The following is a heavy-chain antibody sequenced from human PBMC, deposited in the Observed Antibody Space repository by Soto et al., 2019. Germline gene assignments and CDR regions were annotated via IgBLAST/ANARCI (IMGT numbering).Heavy chain of an antibody. J-gene: IGHJ4*02. D-gene: IGHD6-19*01. CDR1: GFTFSSYA. CDR3: VKAFFSGGWYPIVY. Sequence: GGSLRLSCSASGFTFSSYAMHWVRQAPGKGLEYVSAISSNGGSTYYADSVKGRFTISRDNSKNTLYLQMSSPRAEDTAVYYCVKAFFSGGWYPIVYWGQGTLVTVSS. V-gene: IGHV3-64D*06. CDR2: ISSNGGST.